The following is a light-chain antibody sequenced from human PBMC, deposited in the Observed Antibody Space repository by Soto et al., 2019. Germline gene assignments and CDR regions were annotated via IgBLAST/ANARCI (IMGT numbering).Light chain of an antibody. CDR1: SSDVGTYNY. CDR2: EVS. J-gene: IGLJ1*01. V-gene: IGLV2-14*01. CDR3: SSYTGNSFV. Sequence: QSVLTQPASVSGSPGQSITISCTGTSSDVGTYNYVSWYQQHPGKAPKLMIYEVSNRPSGISNRFSGSKSGNTASLTISGLQADDEADYYCSSYTGNSFVFGTGTKVTV.